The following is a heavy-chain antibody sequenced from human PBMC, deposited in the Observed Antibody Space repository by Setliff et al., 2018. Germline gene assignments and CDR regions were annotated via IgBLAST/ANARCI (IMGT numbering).Heavy chain of an antibody. CDR3: ASSSGSYPGSNYYYYGMDV. J-gene: IGHJ6*02. CDR1: GGSISSGDYY. CDR2: IYYSGST. D-gene: IGHD1-26*01. V-gene: IGHV4-30-4*02. Sequence: PSETLSLTCTVSGGSISSGDYYWSWIRQPPGKGLEWIGYIYYSGSTYYNPSLKSRVTISVDTSKNQFSLKLSSVTAADTAVYYCASSSGSYPGSNYYYYGMDVWGQGTTVTVSS.